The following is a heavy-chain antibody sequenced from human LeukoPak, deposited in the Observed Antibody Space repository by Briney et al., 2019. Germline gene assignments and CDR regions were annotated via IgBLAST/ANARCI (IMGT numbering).Heavy chain of an antibody. Sequence: PSETLSLTCAVYGGSFSGYDWSWLRQPPGKGLEWMGEINHSGSTNDNPSHTSRRTISVDTSKNQSSLKLSSVTAADTAVYYCARGYQLLYRYFQHWGQGTLVTVSS. J-gene: IGHJ1*01. D-gene: IGHD2-2*02. CDR1: GGSFSGYD. V-gene: IGHV4-34*01. CDR2: INHSGST. CDR3: ARGYQLLYRYFQH.